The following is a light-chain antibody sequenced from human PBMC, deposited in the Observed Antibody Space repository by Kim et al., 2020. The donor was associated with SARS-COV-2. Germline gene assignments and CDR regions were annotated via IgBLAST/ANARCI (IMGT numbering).Light chain of an antibody. J-gene: IGLJ2*01. V-gene: IGLV3-21*04. Sequence: SYELTQPPSVSVAPGKTARITCGGNNIGSKSVHWHQQKPGQAPVLVIYYDSDRPSGIPERFSGSNSGNTATLTISRVEAGDEADYYCQVWDSSSDHPDVV. CDR1: NIGSKS. CDR2: YDS. CDR3: QVWDSSSDHPDVV.